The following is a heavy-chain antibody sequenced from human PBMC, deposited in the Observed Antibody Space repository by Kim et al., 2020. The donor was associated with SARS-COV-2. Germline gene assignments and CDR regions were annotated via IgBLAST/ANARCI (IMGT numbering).Heavy chain of an antibody. CDR1: GGSFSGYY. CDR2: INHSGNT. D-gene: IGHD5-18*01. J-gene: IGHJ4*02. V-gene: IGHV4-34*01. Sequence: SETLSLTCAVYGGSFSGYYWSWIRQPPGKGLEWIGEINHSGNTNYNPSLKSRVTISVDTSKNQFSLKLSSVTAADTAVYYCARVPVGYSYGLDYWGQGTL. CDR3: ARVPVGYSYGLDY.